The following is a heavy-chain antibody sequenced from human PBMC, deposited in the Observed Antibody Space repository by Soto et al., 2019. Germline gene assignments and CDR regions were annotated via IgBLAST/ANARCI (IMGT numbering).Heavy chain of an antibody. D-gene: IGHD3-10*01. CDR1: GGSFGGYY. CDR2: INHSGST. J-gene: IGHJ4*02. V-gene: IGHV4-34*01. Sequence: SETLSLTCAVYGGSFGGYYWNWIRQPPGKGLEWIGEINHSGSTNYNPSLKSRVTISVDTSKNQFSLRLSSVTAADTAVYYCARGYGRTFDYWGQGTLVTVSS. CDR3: ARGYGRTFDY.